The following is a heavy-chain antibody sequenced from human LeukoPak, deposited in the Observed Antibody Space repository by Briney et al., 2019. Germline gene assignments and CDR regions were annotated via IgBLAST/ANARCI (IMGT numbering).Heavy chain of an antibody. Sequence: GGSLRLSCAAPGFIFSSYAMSWVRQAPGKGLEWVSAISGSGDSTYYADSVKGRFTISRDNSKNTLYLQLNSLRAEDTAVYYCAKKQRDGDYANWGQGTLVTVSS. CDR2: ISGSGDST. V-gene: IGHV3-23*01. D-gene: IGHD4-17*01. J-gene: IGHJ4*02. CDR1: GFIFSSYA. CDR3: AKKQRDGDYAN.